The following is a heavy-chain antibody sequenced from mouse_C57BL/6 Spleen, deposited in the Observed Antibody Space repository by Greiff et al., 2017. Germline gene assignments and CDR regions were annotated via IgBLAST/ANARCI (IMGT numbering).Heavy chain of an antibody. V-gene: IGHV3-6*01. CDR2: ISYDGSN. D-gene: IGHD2-4*01. Sequence: ESGPGLVKPSQSLSLTCSVTGYSITSGYYWNWIRQFPGNKLEWMGYISYDGSNNYNPSLKNRISITRDTSKNQFFLKLNSVTTEDTATYYCARGGIYYDYDGGMDYWGQGTSVTVSS. CDR1: GYSITSGYY. J-gene: IGHJ4*01. CDR3: ARGGIYYDYDGGMDY.